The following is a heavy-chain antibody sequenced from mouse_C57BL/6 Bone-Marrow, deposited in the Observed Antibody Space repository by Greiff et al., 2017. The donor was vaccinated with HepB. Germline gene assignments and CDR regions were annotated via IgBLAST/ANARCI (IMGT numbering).Heavy chain of an antibody. CDR1: GYTFTDYY. CDR2: INPNNGGT. CDR3: AREDSRDY. Sequence: VQLQQSGPELVKPGASVKISCKASGYTFTDYYMNWVKQSHGKSLEWIGDINPNNGGTSYNQKFKGKATLTVDKSSSTAYMELRSLTSEDSAVDYCAREDSRDYWGQGTTLTVSS. V-gene: IGHV1-26*01. J-gene: IGHJ2*01.